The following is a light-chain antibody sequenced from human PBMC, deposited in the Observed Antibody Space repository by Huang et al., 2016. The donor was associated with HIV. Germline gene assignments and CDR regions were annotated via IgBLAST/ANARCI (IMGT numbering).Light chain of an antibody. J-gene: IGKJ4*01. CDR3: QQSYSTPLT. CDR2: AAS. CDR1: QSIDTS. Sequence: DIQMTQSPSSLSASVGDRVTITCRASQSIDTSLNWYQQKPGKAPKLLIYAASILQSGVPSRFSCSGSGTDFTLTISSLQPEDFATFYCQQSYSTPLTFGGGTKVEIK. V-gene: IGKV1-39*01.